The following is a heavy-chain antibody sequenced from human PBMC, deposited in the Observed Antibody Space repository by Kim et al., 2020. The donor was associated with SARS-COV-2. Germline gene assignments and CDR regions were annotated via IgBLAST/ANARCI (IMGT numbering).Heavy chain of an antibody. J-gene: IGHJ5*02. Sequence: NPPLKRRVTISVDTSKTQFSLKLSSVTAADTAVYYCARDRRQLRANWFDPWGQGTLVTVSS. D-gene: IGHD6-13*01. CDR3: ARDRRQLRANWFDP. V-gene: IGHV4-39*07.